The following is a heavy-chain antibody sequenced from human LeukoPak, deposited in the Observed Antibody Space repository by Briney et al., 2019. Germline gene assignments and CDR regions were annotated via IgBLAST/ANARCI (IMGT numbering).Heavy chain of an antibody. D-gene: IGHD3-3*01. V-gene: IGHV3-15*01. CDR2: IKSKTDGGTT. CDR3: TTYYDFWSGYYMLHFDY. CDR1: GFTFSNAW. Sequence: GGSLRLSCAASGFTFSNAWMSWVRQAPGKGLEWVGRIKSKTDGGTTDHAAPVKGRFTISRDDSKNTLYLQMNSLKTEDTAVYYCTTYYDFWSGYYMLHFDYWGQGTLVTVSS. J-gene: IGHJ4*02.